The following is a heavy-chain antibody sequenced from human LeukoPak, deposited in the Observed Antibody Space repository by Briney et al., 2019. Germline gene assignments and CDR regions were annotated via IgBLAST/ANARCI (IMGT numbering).Heavy chain of an antibody. Sequence: SETLSLTCTVSGGSISSDYWSWIRQPPGKGLEWIGYIYYSGRTNYNPSLMSRVTISGDTSKNQISLKLGSVTAADTAVYYCARVYSSSPVYYYYYMDVWGKGTTVTVSS. CDR2: IYYSGRT. D-gene: IGHD6-6*01. V-gene: IGHV4-59*01. J-gene: IGHJ6*03. CDR3: ARVYSSSPVYYYYYMDV. CDR1: GGSISSDY.